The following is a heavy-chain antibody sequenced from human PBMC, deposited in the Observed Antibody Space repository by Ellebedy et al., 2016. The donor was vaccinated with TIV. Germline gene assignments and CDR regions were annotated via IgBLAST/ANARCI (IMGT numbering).Heavy chain of an antibody. V-gene: IGHV1-69*06. D-gene: IGHD1-20*01. CDR1: GGIFSRFV. J-gene: IGHJ4*02. CDR3: LAGVTGTYY. CDR2: ITPIFGTP. Sequence: AASVKVSCKASGGIFSRFVISWVRQAPGQGLAWVGGITPIFGTPNYAQSFRGRVTISADKSTATAYLDLTMLKSDDTAVYYCLAGVTGTYYWGQGTRVTVSS.